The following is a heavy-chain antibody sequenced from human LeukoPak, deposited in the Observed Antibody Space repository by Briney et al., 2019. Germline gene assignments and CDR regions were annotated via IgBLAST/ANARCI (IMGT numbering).Heavy chain of an antibody. Sequence: GGSLRLSCAASGFTFSSYWMSWVRQAPGKGLEWVANIKQDGSEKYYVDSVKGRFTISRDNAKNSLYLQMNSLRAEDTAVYYCARGPGYSRRSFFDYWGQGTLVTVSS. D-gene: IGHD6-13*01. CDR2: IKQDGSEK. V-gene: IGHV3-7*01. CDR3: ARGPGYSRRSFFDY. J-gene: IGHJ4*02. CDR1: GFTFSSYW.